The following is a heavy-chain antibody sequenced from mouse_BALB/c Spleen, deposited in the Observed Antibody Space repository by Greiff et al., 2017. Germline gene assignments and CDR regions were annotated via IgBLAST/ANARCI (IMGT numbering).Heavy chain of an antibody. CDR2: IDPANGNT. Sequence: EVKLVESGAELVKPGASVKLSCTASGFNIKDTYMHWVKQRPEQGLEWIGRIDPANGNTKYDPKFQGKATITADTSSNTAYLQLSSLTSEDTAVYYCAPMVTVYYYAMDYWGQGTSVTVSS. CDR3: APMVTVYYYAMDY. J-gene: IGHJ4*01. D-gene: IGHD2-2*01. CDR1: GFNIKDTY. V-gene: IGHV14-3*02.